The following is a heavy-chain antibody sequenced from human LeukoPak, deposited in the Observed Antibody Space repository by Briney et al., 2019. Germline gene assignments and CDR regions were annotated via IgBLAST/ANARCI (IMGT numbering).Heavy chain of an antibody. J-gene: IGHJ6*03. CDR3: ARGLYGTYYYYYYYMDV. V-gene: IGHV4-39*07. CDR2: IYYSGST. CDR1: GFTFSSYA. Sequence: PGGSLRLSCAASGFTFSSYAMHWVRQPPGKGLEWIGSIYYSGSTCYNPSLKSRVTISVDTSKNQFSLKLSSVTAADTAVYYCARGLYGTYYYYYYYMDVWGKGTTVTISS. D-gene: IGHD3-10*01.